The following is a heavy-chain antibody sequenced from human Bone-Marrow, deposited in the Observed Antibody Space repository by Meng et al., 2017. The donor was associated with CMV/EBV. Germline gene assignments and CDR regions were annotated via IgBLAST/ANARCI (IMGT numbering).Heavy chain of an antibody. CDR1: GGSINSYY. CDR2: IYYSGST. V-gene: IGHV4-59*01. CDR3: ARDGSSWSYYFDY. D-gene: IGHD6-13*01. J-gene: IGHJ4*02. Sequence: SETLSLTCPVSGGSINSYYWSWIRQPPGKGLEWIGYIYYSGSTNYNPSLKSRVTISADTSQNQFSLKLGSVAAADTAVYYCARDGSSWSYYFDYWGQGTLVTVSS.